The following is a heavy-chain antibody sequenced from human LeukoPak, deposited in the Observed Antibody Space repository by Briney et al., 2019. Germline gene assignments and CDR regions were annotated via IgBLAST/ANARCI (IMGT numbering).Heavy chain of an antibody. Sequence: ASVKVSCKASGYTSTSYYMHWVRQAPGQGLEWMGIINPSGGSTSYAQKFLGRVTMTRDTSTSTVYMELSSLRSEDTAVYYCERGPPIIAVGTVRIYYYGMDVWGQGTTVTVSS. CDR2: INPSGGST. V-gene: IGHV1-46*01. CDR1: GYTSTSYY. J-gene: IGHJ6*02. CDR3: ERGPPIIAVGTVRIYYYGMDV. D-gene: IGHD6-13*01.